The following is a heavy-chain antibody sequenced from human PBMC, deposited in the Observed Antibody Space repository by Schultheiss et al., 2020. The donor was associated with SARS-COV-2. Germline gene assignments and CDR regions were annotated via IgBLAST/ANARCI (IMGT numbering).Heavy chain of an antibody. J-gene: IGHJ4*02. D-gene: IGHD5-12*01. Sequence: GGSLRLSCAASGFTVSSNYMSWVRQAPGKGLEWVSAISGSGGSTYYADSVKGRFTISRDNSKNTLYLQMNSLRAEDTAVYYCARSWGLYEGDDYYFDYWGQGTLVTVSS. CDR3: ARSWGLYEGDDYYFDY. V-gene: IGHV3-53*05. CDR1: GFTVSSNY. CDR2: ISGSGGST.